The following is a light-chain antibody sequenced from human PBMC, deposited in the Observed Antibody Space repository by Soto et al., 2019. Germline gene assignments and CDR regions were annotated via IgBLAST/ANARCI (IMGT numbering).Light chain of an antibody. CDR2: GAS. J-gene: IGKJ1*01. Sequence: EVVMTQSPATLSVSPGERATLSCRASESVSSNFLAWYQQKPGQAPRLLIHGASNRATGIPARFSGSGSGTDFTLTISNLEPEDFAVYYCQQHSHWPPWTFGRGTKVDI. CDR1: ESVSSN. CDR3: QQHSHWPPWT. V-gene: IGKV3-11*01.